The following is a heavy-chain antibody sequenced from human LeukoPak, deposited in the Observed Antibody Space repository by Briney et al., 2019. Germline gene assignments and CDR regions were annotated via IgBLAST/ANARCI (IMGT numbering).Heavy chain of an antibody. CDR2: IHSDGSST. CDR1: GFTFSSYW. Sequence: GGSLRLSCAASGFTFSSYWMHWVRQAPGKGLVWVSRIHSDGSSTSYADSVKGRFTISRGNAKNTLYLQMNSLRAEDTAVYHCARAASSSWYQFDYWGQGTLVTVSS. D-gene: IGHD6-13*01. CDR3: ARAASSSWYQFDY. V-gene: IGHV3-74*01. J-gene: IGHJ4*02.